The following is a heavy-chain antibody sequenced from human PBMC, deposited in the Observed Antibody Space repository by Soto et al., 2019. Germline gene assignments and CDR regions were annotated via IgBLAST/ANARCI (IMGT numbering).Heavy chain of an antibody. CDR3: ETSTSRDGYLIKGYYFDY. J-gene: IGHJ4*02. D-gene: IGHD5-12*01. CDR1: GGTFSSYA. V-gene: IGHV1-69*12. CDR2: IIPIFGTA. Sequence: QVQLVQSGAEVKKPGSSVKVSCKASGGTFSSYAISWVRQAPGQGLEWMGGIIPIFGTANYAQKFQGRVTITADESTSTAYMELSSLRSEDTAVYYCETSTSRDGYLIKGYYFDYWGQGTLVTVSS.